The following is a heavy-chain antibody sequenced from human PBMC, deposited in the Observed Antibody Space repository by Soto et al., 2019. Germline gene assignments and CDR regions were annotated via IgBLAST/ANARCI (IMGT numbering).Heavy chain of an antibody. V-gene: IGHV1-18*01. J-gene: IGHJ6*02. CDR1: GYSFTTYG. Sequence: QVHLVQSGAEVKKPGASVKVSCKASGYSFTTYGISWVRQAPGQGLEWMGWISGYNGDTNYAQNFQARVTKTTDTSTSTAYMELRSLRSDDTAVYYCAREGVRPYYYYGMDVWGQGTTVTVSS. CDR3: AREGVRPYYYYGMDV. CDR2: ISGYNGDT.